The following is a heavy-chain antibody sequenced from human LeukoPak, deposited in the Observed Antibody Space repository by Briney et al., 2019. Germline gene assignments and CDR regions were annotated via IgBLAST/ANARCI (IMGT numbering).Heavy chain of an antibody. CDR2: IYSGGDT. V-gene: IGHV3-53*05. CDR1: GFSVSNNY. Sequence: GGSLRLSCAASGFSVSNNYVTWVRQPPGKGLEWVSVIYSGGDTYYADSVKGRFTISRDNSKNMLYLQMNSLRVEDTAVYYCTDTVAGWGQGTLVTVSS. D-gene: IGHD4-23*01. CDR3: TDTVAG. J-gene: IGHJ4*02.